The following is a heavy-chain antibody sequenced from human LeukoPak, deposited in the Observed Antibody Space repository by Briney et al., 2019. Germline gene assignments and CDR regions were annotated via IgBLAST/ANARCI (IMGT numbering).Heavy chain of an antibody. CDR1: GGSISSSNW. D-gene: IGHD3-3*01. Sequence: PSGTLSLTCAVSGGSISSSNWWSWVRQPPGKGLEWIGQIYYSGSIYYNPSLNSRVTLSVDTSKNQFSLKVSSVTAADTAVYYCARHCDFWSNYRYYYYGMDVWGQGTTVTVSS. V-gene: IGHV4-4*02. J-gene: IGHJ6*02. CDR3: ARHCDFWSNYRYYYYGMDV. CDR2: IYYSGSI.